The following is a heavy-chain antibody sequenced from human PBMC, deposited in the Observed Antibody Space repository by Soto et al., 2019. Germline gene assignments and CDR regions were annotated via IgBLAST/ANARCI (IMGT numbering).Heavy chain of an antibody. Sequence: GGSLRLSCAPSGFTVKGNYVGWARQASGRGMEWVSIIFSAGMTYYTDSVKGRFTISKDISKNTLSLQMNSLRADDTAVYFCAGAYSYNYAFDYWGLGTPVTVSS. CDR1: GFTVKGNY. CDR3: AGAYSYNYAFDY. J-gene: IGHJ4*02. D-gene: IGHD1-1*01. V-gene: IGHV3-53*01. CDR2: IFSAGMT.